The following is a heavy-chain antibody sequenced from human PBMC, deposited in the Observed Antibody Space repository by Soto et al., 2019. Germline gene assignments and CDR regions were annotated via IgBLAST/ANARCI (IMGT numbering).Heavy chain of an antibody. Sequence: VQLQESGPGLVKPSETLSLTCTVYGGSISAYQWSWIRQHPGKRLEWIGYISNSGPTNYNPSLKSRVTISLDTSKNQFFLNLSSVTAADTAVYYCAREVVSNYYNFWGQGTLVTVSS. D-gene: IGHD4-4*01. CDR1: GGSISAYQ. V-gene: IGHV4-59*01. CDR2: ISNSGPT. CDR3: AREVVSNYYNF. J-gene: IGHJ4*02.